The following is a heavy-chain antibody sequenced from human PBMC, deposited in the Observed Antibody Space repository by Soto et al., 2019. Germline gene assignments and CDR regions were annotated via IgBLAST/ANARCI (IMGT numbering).Heavy chain of an antibody. CDR1: GGTFSSYA. J-gene: IGHJ4*02. V-gene: IGHV1-69*13. D-gene: IGHD6-19*01. CDR2: IIPIFGTA. CDR3: ARTPPSPSGWYYFDY. Sequence: SVKVSCKASGGTFSSYAISWVRQAPGQGLEWMGGIIPIFGTANYAQKFQGRVTITADESTSTAYMELSSLISEDTAVYYCARTPPSPSGWYYFDYWGQGTLVTVSS.